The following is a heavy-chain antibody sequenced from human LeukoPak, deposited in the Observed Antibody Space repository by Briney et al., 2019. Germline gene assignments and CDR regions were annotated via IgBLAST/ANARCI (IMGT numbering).Heavy chain of an antibody. CDR3: ARGRYYGDYIDN. J-gene: IGHJ4*03. V-gene: IGHV4-30-4*01. Sequence: PSETLSLTCIVSGDSIIRGDYYWSWIRQPPGKGLAWIGYLYYSARTSYNPSLHGRVTISIDTFGNQFSLSLSSVTAADTAVYYCARGRYYGDYIDNWGQGTLVTVSS. D-gene: IGHD4-17*01. CDR2: LYYSART. CDR1: GDSIIRGDYY.